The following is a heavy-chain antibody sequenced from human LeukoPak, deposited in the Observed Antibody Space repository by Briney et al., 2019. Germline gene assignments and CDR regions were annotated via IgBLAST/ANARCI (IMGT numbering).Heavy chain of an antibody. D-gene: IGHD6-25*01. CDR2: INPNSGGT. Sequence: ASVKVSCKASGYTFTGYYMHWVRQAPGQGLEGMGWINPNSGGTNYAQKFQGRVTMTRDTPISTAYMELSRLRSDDTAVYYCARDNSGLIRGHFDYWGQGTLVTVSS. CDR1: GYTFTGYY. J-gene: IGHJ4*02. V-gene: IGHV1-2*02. CDR3: ARDNSGLIRGHFDY.